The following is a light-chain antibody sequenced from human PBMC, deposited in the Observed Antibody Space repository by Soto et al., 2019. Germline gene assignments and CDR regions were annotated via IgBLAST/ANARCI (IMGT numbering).Light chain of an antibody. CDR3: SAYAGSSTWV. CDR1: SSDVGGYNY. J-gene: IGLJ2*01. CDR2: EVY. Sequence: QSAPTQPPSASGSPGQSVTFSCTGTSSDVGGYNYGSWYQQYPGKAPKLMIYEVYKRPSGVPDRFSGSKSANTASLTVSGLQPEDEADYYCSAYAGSSTWVFGGGTKLTVL. V-gene: IGLV2-8*01.